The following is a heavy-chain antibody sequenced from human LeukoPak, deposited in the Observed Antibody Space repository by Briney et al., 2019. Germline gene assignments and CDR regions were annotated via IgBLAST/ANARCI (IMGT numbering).Heavy chain of an antibody. J-gene: IGHJ4*02. CDR2: INHSGST. V-gene: IGHV4-34*01. CDR1: GGSFSGCY. CDR3: ARGRYYGSGSTLPDY. D-gene: IGHD3-10*01. Sequence: SETLSLTCAVYGGSFSGCYWSWIRQPPGKGLEWIGEINHSGSTNYNPSLKSRVTISVDTSKNQFSLKLSSVTAADTAVYYCARGRYYGSGSTLPDYWGQGTLVTVSS.